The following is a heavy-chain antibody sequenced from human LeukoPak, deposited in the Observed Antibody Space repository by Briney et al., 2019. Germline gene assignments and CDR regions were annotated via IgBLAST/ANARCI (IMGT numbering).Heavy chain of an antibody. CDR1: GYTFTSYY. D-gene: IGHD2-21*02. CDR3: ARDREPLAYCGGDCSEAFDY. J-gene: IGHJ4*02. V-gene: IGHV1-46*01. Sequence: ASVKVSCKASGYTFTSYYMHWVRQAPGQGLEWMGIINPSGGSTSYAQKFQGRVTMTRDTSTSTVYMELSSLRSEDTAVYYCARDREPLAYCGGDCSEAFDYWGQGTLVTVSS. CDR2: INPSGGST.